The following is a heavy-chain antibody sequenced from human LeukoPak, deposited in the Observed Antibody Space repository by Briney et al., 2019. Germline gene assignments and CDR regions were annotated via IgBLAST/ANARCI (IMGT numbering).Heavy chain of an antibody. D-gene: IGHD3-9*01. CDR3: ARYYYDILTGYQEYYFDY. Sequence: PSETLSLTCTVAGGSISSYYWSWIRQPPGKGLEWIGYIYYSGSTNYNPSLKSRVTISVDTSKNQFSLKLSSVTAADTAVYYCARYYYDILTGYQEYYFDYWGQGTLVTVSS. CDR2: IYYSGST. CDR1: GGSISSYY. J-gene: IGHJ4*02. V-gene: IGHV4-59*08.